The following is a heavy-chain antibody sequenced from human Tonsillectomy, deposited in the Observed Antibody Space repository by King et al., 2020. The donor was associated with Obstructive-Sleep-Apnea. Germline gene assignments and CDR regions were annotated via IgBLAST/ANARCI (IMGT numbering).Heavy chain of an antibody. Sequence: QLQESGPGLVKPSETLSLTCTVSGGSISSYYWSWIRQPPGKGLEWIGYSYYSGSTNYNPSLKSRVTISVDTSKNQFSLKLSSVTAADTAVYYCARHLLPTHEYSGSYYPLFDYWGQGTLVTVSS. D-gene: IGHD1-26*01. CDR2: SYYSGST. CDR3: ARHLLPTHEYSGSYYPLFDY. J-gene: IGHJ4*02. V-gene: IGHV4-59*08. CDR1: GGSISSYY.